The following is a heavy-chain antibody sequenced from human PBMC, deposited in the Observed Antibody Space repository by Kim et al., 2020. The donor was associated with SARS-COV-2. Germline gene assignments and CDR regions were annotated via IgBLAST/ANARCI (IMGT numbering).Heavy chain of an antibody. CDR2: IYSGGST. CDR3: ARVGCSSTSCPGYFDL. D-gene: IGHD2-2*01. Sequence: PPGKGLDWIGYIYSGGSTNYSPSLKVRVTISVDTSKNQFSLKLSSVTAADTAVYYCARVGCSSTSCPGYFDLWGRGTLVTVSS. J-gene: IGHJ2*01. V-gene: IGHV4-59*01.